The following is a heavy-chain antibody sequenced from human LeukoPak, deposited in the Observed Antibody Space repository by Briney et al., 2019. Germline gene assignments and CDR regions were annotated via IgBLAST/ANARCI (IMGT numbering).Heavy chain of an antibody. CDR2: IYYSGST. J-gene: IGHJ3*02. Sequence: SETLSLTCTVSGGSISSSSYSWGWIRQPPGKGLEWIGSIYYSGSTYYNPSLKSRVTISVDTSKNQLSLKLSSVTAADTAVYYCARPRVATGADAFDIWGQGTMVTVSS. CDR3: ARPRVATGADAFDI. D-gene: IGHD1-26*01. CDR1: GGSISSSSYS. V-gene: IGHV4-39*07.